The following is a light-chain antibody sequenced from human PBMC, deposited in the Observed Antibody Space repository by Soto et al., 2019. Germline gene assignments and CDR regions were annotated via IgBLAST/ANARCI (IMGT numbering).Light chain of an antibody. J-gene: IGKJ1*01. CDR3: QQRRYWPVT. Sequence: EIVLTQSPGTLSLSPGERATLSCRASQSVSSSYLAWYQQKPGQAPRLLIYGASSRATGIPDRFSGSGSGTDFTLTISRLEPEDFAVYYCQQRRYWPVTFGQGTKV. CDR1: QSVSSSY. V-gene: IGKV3D-20*02. CDR2: GAS.